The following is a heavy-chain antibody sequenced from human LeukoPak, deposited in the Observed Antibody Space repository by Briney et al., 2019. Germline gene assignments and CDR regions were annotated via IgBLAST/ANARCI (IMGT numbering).Heavy chain of an antibody. CDR2: IKQDGSEK. Sequence: GGSLRLSCAASGFTFSRFWMSWVRQAPGKGLEWVANIKQDGSEKYYVDSVRGRFTISRDNAKNSLYLQMNSLRAEDTAVFYCARDGTYTDYDPDFDIWGQGTLVTVSS. D-gene: IGHD5-12*01. J-gene: IGHJ4*02. CDR3: ARDGTYTDYDPDFDI. V-gene: IGHV3-7*04. CDR1: GFTFSRFW.